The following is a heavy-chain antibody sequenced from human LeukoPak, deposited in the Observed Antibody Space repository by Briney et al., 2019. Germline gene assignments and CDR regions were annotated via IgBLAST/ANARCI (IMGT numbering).Heavy chain of an antibody. Sequence: SETLSLTCTVSRGSISTYFWSWIRQPAGKGLEWIGSMYYSGSTYYNPSLQSRVTISVDTSKNQFSLRLTSVTAADTAVYYCARQGGLWLRAPFDYWGQGTLVTVSS. V-gene: IGHV4-59*05. D-gene: IGHD5-18*01. J-gene: IGHJ4*02. CDR1: RGSISTYF. CDR2: MYYSGST. CDR3: ARQGGLWLRAPFDY.